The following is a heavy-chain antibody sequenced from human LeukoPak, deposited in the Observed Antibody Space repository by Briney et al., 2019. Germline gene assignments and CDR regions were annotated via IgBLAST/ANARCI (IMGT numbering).Heavy chain of an antibody. CDR1: GGTFSSYA. J-gene: IGHJ6*03. CDR3: ARARQGYSGYDLLGYYYYMDV. D-gene: IGHD5-12*01. CDR2: IIPIFGTA. V-gene: IGHV1-69*05. Sequence: GASVKVSCKASGGTFSSYAISWVRQAPGQGLEWMGGIIPIFGTANYAQKFQGRVTITTDESTSTAYMELSSLRSEDTAVYYCARARQGYSGYDLLGYYYYMDVWGKGTTVTVSS.